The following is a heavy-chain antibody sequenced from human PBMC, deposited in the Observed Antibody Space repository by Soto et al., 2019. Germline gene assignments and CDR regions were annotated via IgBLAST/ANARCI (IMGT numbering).Heavy chain of an antibody. CDR3: AREGYSSSLTETYYYYYGMDV. CDR2: ISAYNGNT. J-gene: IGHJ6*02. D-gene: IGHD6-13*01. Sequence: ASVKVSCKASGYNFTSYGISWVRQAPGQGLEWMGWISAYNGNTNYAQKLQGRVTMTTDTSTSTAYMELRSLRSDDTAVYYCAREGYSSSLTETYYYYYGMDVWGQGTTVTVSS. CDR1: GYNFTSYG. V-gene: IGHV1-18*04.